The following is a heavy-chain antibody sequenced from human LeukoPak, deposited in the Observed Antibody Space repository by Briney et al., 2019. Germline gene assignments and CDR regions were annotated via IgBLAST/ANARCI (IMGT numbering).Heavy chain of an antibody. J-gene: IGHJ5*02. CDR3: AKHGREVSNYDILTGYYLDWFDP. CDR2: ISGSGGST. Sequence: PGGSLRLSSAASGFTFSSYAMSWVRQAPGKGLEWVSAISGSGGSTYYADSVKGRFTISRDNSKNTLYLQMNSLRAEDTAVYYCAKHGREVSNYDILTGYYLDWFDPWGQGTLVTVSS. CDR1: GFTFSSYA. D-gene: IGHD3-9*01. V-gene: IGHV3-23*01.